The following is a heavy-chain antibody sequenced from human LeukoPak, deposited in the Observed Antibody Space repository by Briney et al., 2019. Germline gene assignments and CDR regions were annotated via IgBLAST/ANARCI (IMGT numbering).Heavy chain of an antibody. Sequence: ASVKVSCKASGYTFTSYAMNWVRQAPGQGLEWMGWINTNTGNPTYAQGFTGRFVFSLDTSVSTAYLQISSLKAEDTAVYYCARDRVRPLGYYDILTGYSLGAFDIWGQGTMVTVSS. CDR3: ARDRVRPLGYYDILTGYSLGAFDI. CDR1: GYTFTSYA. D-gene: IGHD3-9*01. V-gene: IGHV7-4-1*02. J-gene: IGHJ3*02. CDR2: INTNTGNP.